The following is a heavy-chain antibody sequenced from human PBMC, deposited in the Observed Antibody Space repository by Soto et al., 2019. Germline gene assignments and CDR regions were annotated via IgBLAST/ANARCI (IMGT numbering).Heavy chain of an antibody. J-gene: IGHJ6*02. Sequence: ESLKISCQVSGYRFTNFWVAWVRQVPGKGLEWMGFIHPGDSDTRYGSSFEGQVIMSADKSINTAYLQWISLQVSDTAIYYCARQPEWRVLNVAMDVWGQGSTVTVSS. CDR2: IHPGDSDT. V-gene: IGHV5-51*01. CDR1: GYRFTNFW. D-gene: IGHD3-10*01. CDR3: ARQPEWRVLNVAMDV.